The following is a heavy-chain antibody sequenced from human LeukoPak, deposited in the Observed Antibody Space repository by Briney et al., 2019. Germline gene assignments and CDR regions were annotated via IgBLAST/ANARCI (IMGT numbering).Heavy chain of an antibody. V-gene: IGHV3-53*01. J-gene: IGHJ4*02. CDR2: IYSGGST. CDR3: ARVSVAGTFDY. Sequence: GGSLRLSCAASGFTFSSYWMSWVRQAPGKGLEWVSVIYSGGSTYYADSVKGRFTISRDNSKNTLYLQMNSLRAEDTAVYYCARVSVAGTFDYWGQGTLVTVSS. D-gene: IGHD6-19*01. CDR1: GFTFSSYW.